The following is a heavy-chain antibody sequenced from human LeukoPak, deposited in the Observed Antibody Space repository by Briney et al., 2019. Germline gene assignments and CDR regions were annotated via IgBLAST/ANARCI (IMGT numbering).Heavy chain of an antibody. CDR1: GFTFSNAW. CDR3: TTDAGYEDYFDY. D-gene: IGHD1-1*01. CDR2: IKSKTDGGTT. Sequence: GGSLRLSCAASGFTFSNAWMSWVRQAPGKGLERVGRIKSKTDGGTTDYAAPVKGRFTISRDDSKNTLYLQMNSLKTEDTAVYYCTTDAGYEDYFDYWGQGTLVTVSS. J-gene: IGHJ4*02. V-gene: IGHV3-15*01.